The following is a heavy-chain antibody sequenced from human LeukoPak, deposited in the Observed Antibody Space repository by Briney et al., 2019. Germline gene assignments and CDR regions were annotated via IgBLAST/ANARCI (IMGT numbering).Heavy chain of an antibody. J-gene: IGHJ6*02. Sequence: GRSLRLSCAASGFTFSSNGMHWVRQAPGKGLEWVGIIWYDGSNKYYADSVKGRFTISRDNSKNTLYLQMNSLRVEDTAVYYCARPYYSNYYYYGMDVWGRGTTVTVSS. CDR1: GFTFSSNG. CDR3: ARPYYSNYYYYGMDV. CDR2: IWYDGSNK. V-gene: IGHV3-33*01. D-gene: IGHD4-11*01.